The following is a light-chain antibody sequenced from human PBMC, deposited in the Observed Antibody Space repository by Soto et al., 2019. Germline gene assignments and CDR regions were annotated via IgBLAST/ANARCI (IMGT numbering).Light chain of an antibody. CDR3: SSYTSSSTYV. V-gene: IGLV2-14*01. CDR2: DVS. CDR1: RSEVGGYNY. Sequence: QSALTQPASVSGSPGQSITISCTGNRSEVGGYNYVSWNQQHPGKALKLMIYDVSNRLSGVSNRFSGSKSGNTASLTISGLQAEDEADYYCSSYTSSSTYVFGTGTKVTVL. J-gene: IGLJ1*01.